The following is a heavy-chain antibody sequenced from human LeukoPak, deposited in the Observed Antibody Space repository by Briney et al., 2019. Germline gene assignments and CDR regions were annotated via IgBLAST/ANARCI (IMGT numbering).Heavy chain of an antibody. Sequence: PGGSLRLSCAASTFTFSSYAMSWVRQAPGKGLEWVSATTGRGASTYYTDSVKGRFTISRDNSKNTLYLQMNSLRAEDTAVYYCAKNYDYVWGSCRHNYFDYWGQGTLVTVSS. CDR2: TTGRGAST. CDR1: TFTFSSYA. J-gene: IGHJ4*02. V-gene: IGHV3-23*01. CDR3: AKNYDYVWGSCRHNYFDY. D-gene: IGHD3-16*02.